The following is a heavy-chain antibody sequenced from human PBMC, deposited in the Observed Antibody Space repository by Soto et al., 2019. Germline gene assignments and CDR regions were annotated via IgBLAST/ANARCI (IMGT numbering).Heavy chain of an antibody. V-gene: IGHV3-23*01. CDR2: INGSGGST. Sequence: GGSLRLSCAASGFTFSSYAMSWVRQAPGKGLEWVSAINGSGGSTYYADSVKGRFTISRDNSKNTLYLQMNSLRAEDTAVYYCAKDKGWPYSSSSVPLWYWGQGTLVTVSS. CDR1: GFTFSSYA. J-gene: IGHJ4*02. D-gene: IGHD6-6*01. CDR3: AKDKGWPYSSSSVPLWY.